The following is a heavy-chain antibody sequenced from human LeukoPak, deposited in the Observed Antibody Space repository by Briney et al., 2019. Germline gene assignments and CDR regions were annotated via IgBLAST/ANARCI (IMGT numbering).Heavy chain of an antibody. J-gene: IGHJ5*02. CDR2: INTDGSST. V-gene: IGHV3-74*01. CDR1: GFTFSNYW. Sequence: GGSLRLSCAASGFTFSNYWMHWVRQAPGRGLLWVSRINTDGSSTDYADSVKGRFTISRDNAKNTLYLQMNSLRAEDTAVYYCARDLDGYRSGNGAWGQGTLVTVSS. CDR3: ARDLDGYRSGNGA. D-gene: IGHD5-12*01.